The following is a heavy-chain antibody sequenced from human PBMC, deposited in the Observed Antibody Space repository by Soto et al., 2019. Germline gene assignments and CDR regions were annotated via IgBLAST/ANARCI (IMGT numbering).Heavy chain of an antibody. CDR2: IYSGGST. J-gene: IGHJ6*02. CDR3: ARGTNYYGSGSYYNVNSGMDV. CDR1: GFTVSSNY. V-gene: IGHV3-66*01. Sequence: EVQLVESGGGLVQPGGSLRLSCAASGFTVSSNYMSWVRQAPGKGLEWVSVIYSGGSTYYADSVKGRFTISRDNSKNTLYLRMNSLRAEDTAVYYCARGTNYYGSGSYYNVNSGMDVWGQGTTVTVSS. D-gene: IGHD3-10*01.